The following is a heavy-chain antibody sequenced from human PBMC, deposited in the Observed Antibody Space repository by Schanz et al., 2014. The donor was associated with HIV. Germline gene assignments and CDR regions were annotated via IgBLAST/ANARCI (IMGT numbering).Heavy chain of an antibody. CDR2: IYYDGTNK. Sequence: QLLESGGGLVQPGGLLRLSCAASGFTFSGFAMRWVRQTPGKGLEWVALIYYDGTNKYYTDSVKGRFTISRDNSKNTLYLQMNSLRAEDTSVYYCARGFQGFDYWGQGTLVTVSS. D-gene: IGHD3-10*01. J-gene: IGHJ4*02. V-gene: IGHV3-33*08. CDR1: GFTFSGFA. CDR3: ARGFQGFDY.